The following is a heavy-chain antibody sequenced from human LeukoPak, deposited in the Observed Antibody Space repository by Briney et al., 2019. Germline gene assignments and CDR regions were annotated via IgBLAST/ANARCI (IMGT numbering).Heavy chain of an antibody. V-gene: IGHV3-23*01. CDR2: ISGSGGST. CDR1: GFTFSSYA. J-gene: IGHJ4*02. CDR3: AKDPPRYEYSYGYS. Sequence: GGSLRLSRAASGFTFSSYAMSWVRQAPGKGLEWVSAISGSGGSTYYADSVKGRFTISRDNSKNTLYLQMNSLRAEDTAVYYCAKDPPRYEYSYGYSWGQGTLVTVSS. D-gene: IGHD5-18*01.